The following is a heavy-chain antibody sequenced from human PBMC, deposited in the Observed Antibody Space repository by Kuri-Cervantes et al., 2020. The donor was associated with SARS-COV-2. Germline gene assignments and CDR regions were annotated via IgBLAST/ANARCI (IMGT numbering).Heavy chain of an antibody. CDR1: GFTFSSYA. CDR3: AKGTRSSGYYCGLDS. D-gene: IGHD3-22*01. J-gene: IGHJ4*02. Sequence: GGSLRLSCAASGFTFSSYAMSWVRQAPGKGLEWVSTISGSGGSTYYADSVKGRFTISRDNSKNTLYLQMNSLRADDTAVYYCAKGTRSSGYYCGLDSWGQGTLVTVSS. CDR2: ISGSGGST. V-gene: IGHV3-23*01.